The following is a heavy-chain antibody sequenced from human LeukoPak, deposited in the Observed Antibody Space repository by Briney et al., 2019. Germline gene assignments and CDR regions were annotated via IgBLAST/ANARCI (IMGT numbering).Heavy chain of an antibody. CDR2: ISSSSSYI. J-gene: IGHJ4*02. CDR3: ARGPIYDFWSGYYNYFDY. Sequence: PGGSLRLPCAASGFTFSSYSMNWVRQAPGKGLEWVSSISSSSSYIYYADSVKGRFTISRDNAKNSLYLQMNSLRAEDTAVYYCARGPIYDFWSGYYNYFDYWGQGTLVTVSS. D-gene: IGHD3-3*01. V-gene: IGHV3-21*01. CDR1: GFTFSSYS.